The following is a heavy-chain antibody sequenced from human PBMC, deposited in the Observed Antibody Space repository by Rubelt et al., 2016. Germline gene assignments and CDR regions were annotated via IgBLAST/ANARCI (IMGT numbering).Heavy chain of an antibody. J-gene: IGHJ2*01. CDR2: INHSETT. V-gene: IGHV4-34*01. CDR3: ARIAARLGNWYFDL. D-gene: IGHD6-6*01. Sequence: QVQLQQWGAGLLKPSETLSLTCAVYGGPFSGYYWSWIRQPPGKGLEWIGEINHSETTNYNPSFSSGGTISVNTSKNQLPLRLSSVTAAETAVYYCARIAARLGNWYFDLWGRGTLVTVSS. CDR1: GGPFSGYY.